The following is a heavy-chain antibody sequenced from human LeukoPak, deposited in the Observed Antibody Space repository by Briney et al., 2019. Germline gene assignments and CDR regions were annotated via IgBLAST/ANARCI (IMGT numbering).Heavy chain of an antibody. Sequence: SETLSLTCAVYGGSFSGYYWSWIRQPPGKGLEWIGEINHSGDTNYNPSLKSRVTISLDTSKNQVSLKLSPVTAADSAVYYCARGGEGHYYGSASRDYWGQGTLVTVSP. CDR3: ARGGEGHYYGSASRDY. CDR1: GGSFSGYY. J-gene: IGHJ4*02. D-gene: IGHD3-10*01. V-gene: IGHV4-34*01. CDR2: INHSGDT.